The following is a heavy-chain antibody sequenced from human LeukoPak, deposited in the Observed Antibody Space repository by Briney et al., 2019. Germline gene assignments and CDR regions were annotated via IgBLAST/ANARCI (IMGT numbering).Heavy chain of an antibody. V-gene: IGHV3-48*04. D-gene: IGHD3-3*01. CDR1: GFTFKRYS. J-gene: IGHJ4*02. CDR3: ARDGDYDFGSGYYDY. CDR2: ISSSSSMI. Sequence: PGGSLRLSCAASGFTFKRYSMNWVRQAPGKGLEWVSYISSSSSMIYYTDSVKGRFTISRDNAKNSLYLQMNSLRAEDTAVYYCARDGDYDFGSGYYDYWGQGTLVTVSS.